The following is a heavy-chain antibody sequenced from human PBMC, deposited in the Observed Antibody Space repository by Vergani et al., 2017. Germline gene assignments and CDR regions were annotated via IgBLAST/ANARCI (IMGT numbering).Heavy chain of an antibody. D-gene: IGHD5-12*01. Sequence: EVQLLESGGDLVQPGGSLRLSCAASGFTFNHYAMNWVRQAPGKGLEWVSGISGSGGSTYYAGSVKGRFTISRDSSKNTLYLQMNSLSAGDTAVYYCAKANPRNSGYDYLYYYHAMDVWCQGTTVIVAS. CDR2: ISGSGGST. CDR1: GFTFNHYA. J-gene: IGHJ6*02. CDR3: AKANPRNSGYDYLYYYHAMDV. V-gene: IGHV3-23*01.